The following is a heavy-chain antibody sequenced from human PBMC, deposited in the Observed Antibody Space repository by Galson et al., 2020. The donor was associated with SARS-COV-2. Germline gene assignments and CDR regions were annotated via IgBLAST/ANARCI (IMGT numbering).Heavy chain of an antibody. Sequence: ETSETLSLTCTVSGGSISSGDYYWSWIRQPPGKGLEWIGYIYYSGSTYYNPSLKSRVTISVDTSKNQFSLKLSSVTAADTAVYYCASAQRGTIFGVVRYFDYWGHGTLVTVSS. J-gene: IGHJ4*01. D-gene: IGHD3-3*01. CDR2: IYYSGST. CDR3: ASAQRGTIFGVVRYFDY. CDR1: GGSISSGDYY. V-gene: IGHV4-30-4*01.